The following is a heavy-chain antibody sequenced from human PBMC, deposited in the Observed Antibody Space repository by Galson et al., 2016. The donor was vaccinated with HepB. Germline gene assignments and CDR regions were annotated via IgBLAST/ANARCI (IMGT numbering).Heavy chain of an antibody. J-gene: IGHJ3*02. D-gene: IGHD2-15*01. V-gene: IGHV3-23*01. CDR2: ISGSGSFT. Sequence: SLRLSCAASGFTFSSYTMSWVRQAPGMGLEWVSSISGSGSFTYFADSVKGRFTISRDNSKNTLYLQMNSLRDEDTAVYYCARDQGTYCSGGNCYGSGALDIWGQGTMVTVSS. CDR1: GFTFSSYT. CDR3: ARDQGTYCSGGNCYGSGALDI.